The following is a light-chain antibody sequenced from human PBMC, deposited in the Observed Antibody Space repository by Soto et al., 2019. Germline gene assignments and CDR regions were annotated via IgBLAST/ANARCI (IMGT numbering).Light chain of an antibody. CDR2: RDN. CDR3: AAWDARLNVL. J-gene: IGLJ2*01. CDR1: TSNIGSNY. V-gene: IGLV1-47*01. Sequence: QSVLTQSPSASGTPGQRVTISCSGNTSNIGSNYVSWYQHLPGTAPKLLISRDNQRPSGVPDRFSGSKSGTSASLAIRGLRSGDEGDYYCAAWDARLNVLFGGGTKLTVL.